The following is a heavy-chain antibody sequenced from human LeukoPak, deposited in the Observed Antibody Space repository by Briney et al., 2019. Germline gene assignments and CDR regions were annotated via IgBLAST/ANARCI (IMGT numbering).Heavy chain of an antibody. Sequence: SETLSLTCAVYGGSISGYYWSWIRQPPGKGLEWIGEISHSGNTNYNPSLKSRVTISVETSKNQFSLKLSSVTAADTAVYYCARGLTGYYDSSEYYYSYWGQGTLVTVSS. V-gene: IGHV4-34*01. CDR2: ISHSGNT. D-gene: IGHD3-22*01. J-gene: IGHJ4*02. CDR1: GGSISGYY. CDR3: ARGLTGYYDSSEYYYSY.